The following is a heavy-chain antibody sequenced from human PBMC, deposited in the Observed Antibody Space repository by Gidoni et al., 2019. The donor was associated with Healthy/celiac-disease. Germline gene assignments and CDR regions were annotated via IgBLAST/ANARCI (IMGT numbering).Heavy chain of an antibody. J-gene: IGHJ6*02. CDR3: AREMGEYYYYYGMDV. CDR1: GFTFSSYA. V-gene: IGHV3-30*01. CDR2: ISYDGSNK. Sequence: QVQLVESGGGVVQPGRSLRLSCAASGFTFSSYAMHWVRQAPGKGLEWVAVISYDGSNKYYADSVKGRFTISRDNSKNTLYLQMNSLRAEDTAVYYCAREMGEYYYYYGMDVWGQGTTVTVSS.